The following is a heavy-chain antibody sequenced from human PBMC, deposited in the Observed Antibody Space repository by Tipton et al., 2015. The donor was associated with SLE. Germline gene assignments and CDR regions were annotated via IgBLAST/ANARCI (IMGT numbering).Heavy chain of an antibody. CDR1: GFTFSSYS. CDR3: AKAKLGYCSSTSCYDAFDI. Sequence: SLRLSCAASGFTFSSYSMNWVRQAPGKGLEWVSYIGSRSTTIYYADSVKGRFTTSRDNAKNSLYLQMNSLRAEDTAVYYCAKAKLGYCSSTSCYDAFDIWGQGTMVTVSS. V-gene: IGHV3-48*01. CDR2: IGSRSTTI. D-gene: IGHD2-2*01. J-gene: IGHJ3*02.